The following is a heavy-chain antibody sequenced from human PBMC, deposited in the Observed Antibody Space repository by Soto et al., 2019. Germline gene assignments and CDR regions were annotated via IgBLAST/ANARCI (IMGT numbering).Heavy chain of an antibody. CDR2: IYSGGST. V-gene: IGHV3-53*01. CDR3: AKNYYDSGGGFDY. Sequence: GGSLRLSCAASGFIFSRYGMHWVRQAPGKGLEWVSVIYSGGSTYYADSVKGRFTISRDNSKNTLYLQMNSLRAEDTAVYYCAKNYYDSGGGFDYWGQGTLVTVSS. CDR1: GFIFSRYG. J-gene: IGHJ4*02. D-gene: IGHD3-22*01.